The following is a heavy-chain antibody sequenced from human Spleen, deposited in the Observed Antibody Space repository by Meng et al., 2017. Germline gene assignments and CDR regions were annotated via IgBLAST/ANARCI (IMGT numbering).Heavy chain of an antibody. Sequence: GGSLKISCTASGFTFSSYWMHWVRQAPGKGLVWVSRINSDGSSTSYADSVKGRFTISRDNAKNTLYLQMNSLRAEDTALYYCVKYCSLLTCLNYGMDVWGQGTTVTVSS. J-gene: IGHJ6*02. CDR2: INSDGSST. V-gene: IGHV3-74*01. CDR3: VKYCSLLTCLNYGMDV. D-gene: IGHD2-15*01. CDR1: GFTFSSYW.